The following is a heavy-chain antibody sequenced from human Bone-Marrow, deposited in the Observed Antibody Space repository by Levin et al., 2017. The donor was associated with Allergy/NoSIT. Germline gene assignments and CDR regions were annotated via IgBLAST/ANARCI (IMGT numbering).Heavy chain of an antibody. CDR1: GGTFTNYA. D-gene: IGHD2-15*01. Sequence: ASVKVSCKASGGTFTNYAINWVRQAPGQGLEWMGGIIPMFGTAFYAEKFQGRVTIIADESTTTSHLELGSLRSEDTAIYYCASLGYCSGGSCFWPNDYGDSDGTWGQGTRVIVSS. CDR3: ASLGYCSGGSCFWPNDYGDSDGT. J-gene: IGHJ5*02. V-gene: IGHV1-69*13. CDR2: IIPMFGTA.